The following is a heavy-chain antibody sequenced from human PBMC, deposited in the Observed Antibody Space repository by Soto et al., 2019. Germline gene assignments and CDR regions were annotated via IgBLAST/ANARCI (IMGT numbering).Heavy chain of an antibody. CDR1: GGSISSGY. Sequence: SETLSLTCAVSGGSISSGYYCWIRQPPGKGLEWIGEINHSGSTNYNPSLKSRVTISVDTSKNQFSLQLSSVSAADTAVYYCARGPSGDKVDYWGQGTLVTVSS. CDR2: INHSGST. J-gene: IGHJ4*02. V-gene: IGHV4-34*01. CDR3: ARGPSGDKVDY. D-gene: IGHD7-27*01.